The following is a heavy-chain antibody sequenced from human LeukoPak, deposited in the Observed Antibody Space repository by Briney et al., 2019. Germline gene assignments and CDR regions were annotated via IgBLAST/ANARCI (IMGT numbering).Heavy chain of an antibody. Sequence: SVKVSCKASGGTFSSYAISWVRQAPGQGLEWMGGIIPIFGTANYAQKFQGRVTITADESTSTAYMELSSLRSEDTAVYYCARVFVDTAMVIGYWGQGTLVTVSS. CDR1: GGTFSSYA. D-gene: IGHD5-18*01. J-gene: IGHJ4*02. V-gene: IGHV1-69*01. CDR3: ARVFVDTAMVIGY. CDR2: IIPIFGTA.